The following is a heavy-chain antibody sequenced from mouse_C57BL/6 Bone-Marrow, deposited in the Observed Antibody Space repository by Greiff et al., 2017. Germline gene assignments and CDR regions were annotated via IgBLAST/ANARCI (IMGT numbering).Heavy chain of an antibody. CDR2: IWRGGST. D-gene: IGHD1-1*01. CDR1: GFSLTSYG. CDR3: AKYYYGSSGYFDV. J-gene: IGHJ1*03. V-gene: IGHV2-5*01. Sequence: QVQLKESGPGLVQPSQSLSITCTVSGFSLTSYGVHWVRQSPGKGLEWLGVIWRGGSTDYNAAFMSRLSITKDNSKSQVFFKMNSLQADDTAIYYCAKYYYGSSGYFDVWGTGTTVTVSS.